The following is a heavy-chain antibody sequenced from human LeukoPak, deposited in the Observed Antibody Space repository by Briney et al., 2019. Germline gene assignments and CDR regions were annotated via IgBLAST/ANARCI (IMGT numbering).Heavy chain of an antibody. J-gene: IGHJ4*02. CDR2: IYSGGST. CDR1: GFTVSSNY. D-gene: IGHD6-13*01. V-gene: IGHV3-66*02. Sequence: GGSLRLSCAASGFTVSSNYMSWVRQAPGKGLEWVSVIYSGGSTYYADSVKGRFTISRDNSKNTLYLQMNSLRAEDTAVYHCARALMYSSSWYYFDYWGQGTLVTVSS. CDR3: ARALMYSSSWYYFDY.